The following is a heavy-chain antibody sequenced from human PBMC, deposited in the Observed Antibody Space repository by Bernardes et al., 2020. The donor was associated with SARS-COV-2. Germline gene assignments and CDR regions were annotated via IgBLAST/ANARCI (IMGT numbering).Heavy chain of an antibody. CDR2: VTRKSDGETT. J-gene: IGHJ4*02. CDR1: GFSFRNAW. CDR3: ATSTVGANAFDY. Sequence: GGSLRLCCAASGFSFRNAWMSWVRQAPGKGLEWVGRVTRKSDGETTFYGTPVKDRFTITRDDSKKMIYLQMNNLKMEDTALYYCATSTVGANAFDYWGQGTPVTVSS. V-gene: IGHV3-15*01. D-gene: IGHD1-26*01.